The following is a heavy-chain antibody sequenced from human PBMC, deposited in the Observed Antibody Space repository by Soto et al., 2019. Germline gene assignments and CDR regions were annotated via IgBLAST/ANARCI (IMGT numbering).Heavy chain of an antibody. J-gene: IGHJ4*02. CDR1: GGSFSGYY. Sequence: SETLSLTCAVYGGSFSGYYWSWIRQPPGKGLEWIGEINHSGSTNYNPSLKSRVTISVDTSKNQFSLKLSSVTAADTAVYYCARGPKTQFDYWGQGTLVTVSS. CDR3: ARGPKTQFDY. V-gene: IGHV4-34*01. CDR2: INHSGST.